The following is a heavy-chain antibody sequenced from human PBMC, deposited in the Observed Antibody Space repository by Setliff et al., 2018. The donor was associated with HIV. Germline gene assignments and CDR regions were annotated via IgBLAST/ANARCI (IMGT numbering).Heavy chain of an antibody. D-gene: IGHD3-10*01. CDR3: AGHFYYSGSGIWAGLDS. V-gene: IGHV4-39*07. CDR1: GDSISSSSYS. J-gene: IGHJ4*02. CDR2: IFYSENT. Sequence: SETLSLTCSVSGDSISSSSYSWAWIRQPPGKGLEWMGTIFYSENTYYNPSLKSRITMSVDTSKNQFSLRLSSVTAADTAVYYCAGHFYYSGSGIWAGLDSWGQGTLVTVSS.